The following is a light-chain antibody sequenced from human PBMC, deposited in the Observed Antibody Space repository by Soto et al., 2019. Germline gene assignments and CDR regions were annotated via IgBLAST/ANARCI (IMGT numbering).Light chain of an antibody. V-gene: IGLV2-8*01. CDR1: SSDVGGYNY. Sequence: QSVLTQPPSASGSPGQSVTISCTVTSSDVGGYNYVSWYQEHPGKAPKVIIFEVSKRPSGVPDRFSGSKSGNTASLTVSGLQAEDEADYYCCSYAGSNSLVFGTGTKVTVL. CDR2: EVS. CDR3: CSYAGSNSLV. J-gene: IGLJ1*01.